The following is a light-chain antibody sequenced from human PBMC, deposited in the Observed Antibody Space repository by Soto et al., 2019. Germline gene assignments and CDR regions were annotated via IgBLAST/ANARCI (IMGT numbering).Light chain of an antibody. J-gene: IGKJ4*01. CDR1: HDIKNY. Sequence: DIQMTQSPSSLSASVGDRVTITCRASHDIKNYLNWSQQKPGKAPKFLIYDVSNLERGVPSRFSGSGCGTDFTLNISSLQHEDIETYYCQQYDNLPLTLGGGTKVDIK. CDR3: QQYDNLPLT. V-gene: IGKV1-33*01. CDR2: DVS.